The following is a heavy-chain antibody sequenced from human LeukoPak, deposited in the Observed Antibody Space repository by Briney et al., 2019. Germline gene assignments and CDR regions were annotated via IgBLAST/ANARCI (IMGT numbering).Heavy chain of an antibody. V-gene: IGHV3-48*01. CDR2: ISSSGSTI. J-gene: IGHJ4*02. Sequence: GGSLRLSCAASGFTLSTYSINWVRQAPGKGLEWVSYISSSGSTIYYADSVKGRFTISRDNAKNSLYLQMNSLRAEDTAVYYCARGGAAAGTSTGDFDYWGQGTLVTVSS. D-gene: IGHD6-13*01. CDR3: ARGGAAAGTSTGDFDY. CDR1: GFTLSTYS.